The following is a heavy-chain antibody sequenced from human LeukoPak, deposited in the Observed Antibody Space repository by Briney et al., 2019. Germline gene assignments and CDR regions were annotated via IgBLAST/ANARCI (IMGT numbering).Heavy chain of an antibody. CDR2: IYTSGST. Sequence: SETLSLTCTVSGGSISSYYWSWIRQPAGKGLEWIGRIYTSGSTNYNPSLKSRVTMSVDTSKNQFSLKLSSVTAADTAVYYCASGLRYFDWLSEYYFDYWGQGTLVTVYS. V-gene: IGHV4-4*07. D-gene: IGHD3-9*01. CDR1: GGSISSYY. J-gene: IGHJ4*02. CDR3: ASGLRYFDWLSEYYFDY.